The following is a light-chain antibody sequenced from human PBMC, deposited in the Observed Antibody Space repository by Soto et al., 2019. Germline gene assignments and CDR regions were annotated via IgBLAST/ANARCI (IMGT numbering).Light chain of an antibody. Sequence: QSVLTQPASVSGSPGQSITISCTGTSSDVGGYNYVSWYQQHPGKAPKLIIFEVSYRPSGISNRFSASKSGDTASLTISGLQADDEADYYCCSYTDSRTHIFGSGTNVT. CDR1: SSDVGGYNY. CDR3: CSYTDSRTHI. J-gene: IGLJ1*01. CDR2: EVS. V-gene: IGLV2-14*01.